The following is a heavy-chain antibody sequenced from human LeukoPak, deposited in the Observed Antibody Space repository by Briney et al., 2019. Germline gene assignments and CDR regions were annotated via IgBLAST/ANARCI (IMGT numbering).Heavy chain of an antibody. D-gene: IGHD3-10*01. V-gene: IGHV4-61*02. CDR3: ARGTVLLWFGELLPDAFDI. J-gene: IGHJ3*02. CDR1: GGSISSGSHY. Sequence: SETLSLTCTVSGGSISSGSHYWSWIRQPAGKGLEWIGRIYTSGSTNYNPSLKGRVTISVDTSKNQFSLRLSSVTAADTAVYYCARGTVLLWFGELLPDAFDIWGQGTMVTVSS. CDR2: IYTSGST.